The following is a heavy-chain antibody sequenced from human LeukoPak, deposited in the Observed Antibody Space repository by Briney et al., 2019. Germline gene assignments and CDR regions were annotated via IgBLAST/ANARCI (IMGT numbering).Heavy chain of an antibody. CDR3: ARDASSFTDFDY. CDR1: GFTFSGYA. D-gene: IGHD6-19*01. Sequence: QAGGSLRLSCAASGFTFSGYAMHWVRQAPGKGLEWVAVISSDGRHEFYADSVKGRFTLSRDNSKNTLYVQMNSLRAEDTAVYYCARDASSFTDFDYWGQGTLVTVST. V-gene: IGHV3-30*04. CDR2: ISSDGRHE. J-gene: IGHJ4*02.